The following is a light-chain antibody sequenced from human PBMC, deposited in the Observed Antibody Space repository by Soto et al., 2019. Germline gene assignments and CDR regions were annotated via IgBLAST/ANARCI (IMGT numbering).Light chain of an antibody. CDR2: STS. Sequence: QTVVTQEPSLTVSPGGTVTLTCASSTGAVTSTYYPNWFQQKPGQAPRSLIFSTSIRYSWTPARFSGSLLGGKAALTLSDVQPEDEADYYCQLYYVATRVFGGGTKLTVL. CDR1: TGAVTSTYY. CDR3: QLYYVATRV. V-gene: IGLV7-43*01. J-gene: IGLJ3*02.